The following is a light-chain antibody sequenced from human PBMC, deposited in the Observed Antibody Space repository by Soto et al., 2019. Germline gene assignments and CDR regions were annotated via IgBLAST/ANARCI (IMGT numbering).Light chain of an antibody. V-gene: IGKV1-5*01. Sequence: DIQMTQSPSTLSASVGDRVTITCRASQSIIDWLAWYRQTPGKAPKIXIYDASTLESGVPSRFSGSGSGTEFTRTISGLQPDDFATYYCQQYDSYSWTFGQGTKVDIK. J-gene: IGKJ1*01. CDR2: DAS. CDR3: QQYDSYSWT. CDR1: QSIIDW.